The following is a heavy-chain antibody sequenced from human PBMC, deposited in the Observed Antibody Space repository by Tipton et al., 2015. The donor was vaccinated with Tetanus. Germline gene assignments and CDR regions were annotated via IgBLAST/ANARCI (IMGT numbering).Heavy chain of an antibody. CDR3: ARDQARGARGWNYFDY. CDR1: GGSISSGGYY. Sequence: LVKPTQTLSLTCTVSGGSISSGGYYWSWIRQHPGKGLEWIGDIYNSGSTYYNPSLKSRVTISVDTSKNQFSLKLNSVTAADTAVYFCARDQARGARGWNYFDYWGQGTQVPVSS. D-gene: IGHD1-26*01. CDR2: IYNSGST. V-gene: IGHV4-31*03. J-gene: IGHJ4*02.